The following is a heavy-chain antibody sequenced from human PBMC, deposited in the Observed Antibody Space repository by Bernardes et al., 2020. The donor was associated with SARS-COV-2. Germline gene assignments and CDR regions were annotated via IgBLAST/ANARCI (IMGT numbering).Heavy chain of an antibody. CDR2: IYYSGRT. Sequence: SGTLTLTCTVSGGSISSYYWSWIRQPPGKGLEWIGYIYYSGRTNYNPSLKSRVTISVDTSKNQFSLKLSSVTAADTAVYYCARAQKDDFWSGYTNYYYYYRMDVWGQGTTVTVSS. CDR1: GGSISSYY. V-gene: IGHV4-59*01. CDR3: ARAQKDDFWSGYTNYYYYYRMDV. J-gene: IGHJ6*02. D-gene: IGHD3-3*01.